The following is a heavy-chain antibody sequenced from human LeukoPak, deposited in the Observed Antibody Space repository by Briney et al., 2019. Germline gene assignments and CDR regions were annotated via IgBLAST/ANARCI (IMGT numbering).Heavy chain of an antibody. CDR3: ARMYYRYPPLNYMDV. Sequence: GESLKISCKGSGYSFTSYWIGWVRQMPGKGLEWMGIIYPGDSDTRYSPSFQGQVTISADKSISTAYLQWSSLKASDTAMYYCARMYYRYPPLNYMDVWGKGTTVTVSS. CDR1: GYSFTSYW. J-gene: IGHJ6*03. V-gene: IGHV5-51*01. CDR2: IYPGDSDT. D-gene: IGHD3-10*01.